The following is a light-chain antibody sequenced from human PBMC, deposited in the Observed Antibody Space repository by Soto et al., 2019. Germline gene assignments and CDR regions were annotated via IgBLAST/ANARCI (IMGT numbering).Light chain of an antibody. CDR2: AAS. CDR3: QKYNSALIT. Sequence: DIQTTQSPSSLSASVGDRVTITCRASQGISNYLAWYQQKPGKVPKLLIYAASTLQSGVPSRFSGSGSGTDFTLTISSLQPEDVATYYCQKYNSALITFGQGTRLEIK. J-gene: IGKJ5*01. CDR1: QGISNY. V-gene: IGKV1-27*01.